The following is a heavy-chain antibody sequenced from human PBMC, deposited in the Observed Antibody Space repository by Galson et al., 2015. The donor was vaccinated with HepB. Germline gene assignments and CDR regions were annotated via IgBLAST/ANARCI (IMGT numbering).Heavy chain of an antibody. CDR2: INTNTGNP. Sequence: SVKVSCKASGYTFTSYAMNWVRQAPGQGLEWMGWINTNTGNPTYAQGFTGRFVFSLDTSVSTAYLQISSLKAEDTAVYYCARASSSYNWNDSELDYWGQGTLVTVSS. D-gene: IGHD1-20*01. J-gene: IGHJ4*02. V-gene: IGHV7-4-1*02. CDR1: GYTFTSYA. CDR3: ARASSSYNWNDSELDY.